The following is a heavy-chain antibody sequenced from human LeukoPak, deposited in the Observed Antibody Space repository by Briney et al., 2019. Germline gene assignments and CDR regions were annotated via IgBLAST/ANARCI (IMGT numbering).Heavy chain of an antibody. J-gene: IGHJ3*01. Sequence: GGSLRLSCAASGFTFCSYWMTWVRQAPGQGLEWVANIKQDGSEKYYVDSVKGRFTITRDNAKKALYLEMNSLRVEDTALYYCARENYYDSSGNDAFDVWGQGTMVTVSS. V-gene: IGHV3-7*04. CDR3: ARENYYDSSGNDAFDV. CDR2: IKQDGSEK. D-gene: IGHD3-22*01. CDR1: GFTFCSYW.